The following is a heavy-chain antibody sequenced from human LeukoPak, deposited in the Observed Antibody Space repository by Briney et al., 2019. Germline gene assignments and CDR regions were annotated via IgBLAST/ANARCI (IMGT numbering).Heavy chain of an antibody. V-gene: IGHV4-30-2*01. CDR2: ISYSGTT. Sequence: KPSETLSLTCAVSGGSISSGGYSWSWIRQPPGKGLEWIAYISYSGTTDYNPSLKSRVTISLDKSKNQFSLNLTSVTAADTAVYYCARGGATYDYFDFWGQGTLVTVSS. CDR3: ARGGATYDYFDF. D-gene: IGHD5-12*01. J-gene: IGHJ4*02. CDR1: GGSISSGGYS.